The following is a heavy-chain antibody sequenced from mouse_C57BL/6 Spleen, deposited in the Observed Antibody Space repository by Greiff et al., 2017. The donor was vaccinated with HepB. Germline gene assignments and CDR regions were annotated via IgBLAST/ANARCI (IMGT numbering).Heavy chain of an antibody. J-gene: IGHJ2*01. CDR2: FYPGSGSI. V-gene: IGHV1-62-2*01. Sequence: QVHVKQSGAELVKPGASVKLSCKASGYTFTEYTIHWVKQRSGQGLEWIGWFYPGSGSIKYTEKFKDKATLTADKSSSTVYMELSRLTSEDSAVYFCARHGGKGITTVVPYFDYWGQGTTLTVSS. D-gene: IGHD1-1*01. CDR1: GYTFTEYT. CDR3: ARHGGKGITTVVPYFDY.